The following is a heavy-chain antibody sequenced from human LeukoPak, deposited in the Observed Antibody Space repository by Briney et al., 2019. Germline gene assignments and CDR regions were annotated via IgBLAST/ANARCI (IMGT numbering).Heavy chain of an antibody. Sequence: GRSLRLSCAASGFTFSSYAMHWVRQAPGKGLEWVAVISYDGSNKYYADSVKGRFTISRDNSKNTLYLQMSSLRAEDTAVYYCARGGHRISCSSTSCYTMDYWGQGTLVTVSS. CDR2: ISYDGSNK. CDR3: ARGGHRISCSSTSCYTMDY. CDR1: GFTFSSYA. D-gene: IGHD2-2*02. V-gene: IGHV3-30-3*01. J-gene: IGHJ4*02.